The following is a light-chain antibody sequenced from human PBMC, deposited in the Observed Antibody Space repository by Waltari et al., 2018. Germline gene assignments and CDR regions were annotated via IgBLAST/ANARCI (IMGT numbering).Light chain of an antibody. V-gene: IGLV1-51*01. CDR1: NSHLGKNY. CDR2: DNY. J-gene: IGLJ2*01. CDR3: GTWDISLSTVV. Sequence: QSVLTQPPSVSAAPGQTVTISCSGNNSHLGKNYVSWYQQFPGTAPKLLIYDNYKRPSGIPDRFSGSKSGTSATLDIAGLQTGDEADYYCGTWDISLSTVVFGGGTKVTVL.